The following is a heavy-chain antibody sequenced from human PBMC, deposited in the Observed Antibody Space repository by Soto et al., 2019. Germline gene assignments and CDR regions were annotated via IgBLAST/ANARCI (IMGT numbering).Heavy chain of an antibody. CDR2: ISAYNGNT. CDR1: GYTFTMYG. J-gene: IGHJ6*02. CDR3: ARNPPTPYYYYGMDV. V-gene: IGHV1-18*04. Sequence: GGSVKVSCKASGYTFTMYGISWVLQSPLQGLDWMGCISAYNGNTNYAQKLQGRVTMTTDTSTSTAYTELRSLRSDDTAVYYCARNPPTPYYYYGMDVWGQGTTVTVSS.